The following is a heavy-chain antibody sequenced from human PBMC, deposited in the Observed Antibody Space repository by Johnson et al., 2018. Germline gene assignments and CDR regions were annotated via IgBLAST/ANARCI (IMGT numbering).Heavy chain of an antibody. CDR2: ISYDGAKK. V-gene: IGHV3-30*04. CDR3: ARGYYFYNSGYYQRRYYYFDC. J-gene: IGHJ4*02. D-gene: IGHD3-22*01. Sequence: QVQLQEAGGGVVEPGRSLGLSCAASGFTLSSYAMHWVRQAPGKGLEWVAIISYDGAKKYSAESVKGRFTLSRDNSKNTLYVQMNSLRDEDTTVYYCARGYYFYNSGYYQRRYYYFDCWGQGSLVTVSS. CDR1: GFTLSSYA.